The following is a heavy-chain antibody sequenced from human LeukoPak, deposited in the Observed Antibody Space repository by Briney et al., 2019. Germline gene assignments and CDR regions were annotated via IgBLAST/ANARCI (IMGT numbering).Heavy chain of an antibody. Sequence: GGSLRLSCAASGFTFSSHWMHWVRQVPGKGLEWVAVMSYDGSNKFYADSVKGRFTISRDNSKNTLNLQMNSLRAEDTAVYYCAREVNGWFDPWGQGTLVTVSS. CDR1: GFTFSSHW. CDR3: AREVNGWFDP. J-gene: IGHJ5*02. V-gene: IGHV3-30*03. CDR2: MSYDGSNK.